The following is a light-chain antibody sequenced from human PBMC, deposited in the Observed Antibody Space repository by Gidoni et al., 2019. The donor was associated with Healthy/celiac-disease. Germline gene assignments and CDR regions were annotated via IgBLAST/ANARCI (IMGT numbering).Light chain of an antibody. CDR3: QSYDSSLSGLV. CDR2: GNS. J-gene: IGLJ1*01. V-gene: IGLV1-40*01. CDR1: SSNIGAGYD. Sequence: QSVLPQPPSVSGAPAQRVTISCTGSSSNIGAGYDVHWYQQLPGTAPKLLIYGNSNRPSGVPDRFSGSKSGTSASLAITGLQAEDEADYYCQSYDSSLSGLVFGTGTKVTVL.